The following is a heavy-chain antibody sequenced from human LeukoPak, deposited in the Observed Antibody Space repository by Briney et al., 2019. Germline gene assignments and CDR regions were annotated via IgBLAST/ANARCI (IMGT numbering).Heavy chain of an antibody. D-gene: IGHD2-2*01. J-gene: IGHJ4*02. CDR3: AKWGYCSSTSCYGFDY. CDR1: GFTFRSYA. CDR2: ISGSGGST. Sequence: GGSLRLSCAASGFTFRSYAMSWVRQAPGKGLEWVSAISGSGGSTYYADSVKGRFTISRDNSKNTLYLQMNSLRAEDTAVYYCAKWGYCSSTSCYGFDYWGQGTLVTVSS. V-gene: IGHV3-23*01.